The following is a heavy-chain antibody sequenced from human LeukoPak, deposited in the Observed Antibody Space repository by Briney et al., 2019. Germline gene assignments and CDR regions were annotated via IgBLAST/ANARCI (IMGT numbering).Heavy chain of an antibody. CDR2: MYYSGTT. CDR1: GGSITSYY. D-gene: IGHD2-21*02. CDR3: ASLTMAVTPHVDY. Sequence: SETLSLTCTVSGGSITSYYRSWIRQSPGKGLEWIGFMYYSGTTNYNPSLKSRVTISLGMSKNQFSLKLSSVTAADTAVYYCASLTMAVTPHVDYWGQGSLVTASS. J-gene: IGHJ4*02. V-gene: IGHV4-59*01.